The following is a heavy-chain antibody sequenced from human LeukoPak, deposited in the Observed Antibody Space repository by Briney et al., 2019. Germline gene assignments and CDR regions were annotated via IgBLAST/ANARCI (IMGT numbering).Heavy chain of an antibody. D-gene: IGHD2-2*01. J-gene: IGHJ3*01. CDR3: ARQKCTSASCLTKNAFDV. Sequence: SETLSLTCTVSGSISSYYWSWIRQPPGKGLEWIGYIYTSGTTNYNPSLKSRVTISVDTSKNQFSLDLSSVTAADSAVYYCARQKCTSASCLTKNAFDVWGRGTMVTVSS. CDR2: IYTSGTT. CDR1: GSISSYY. V-gene: IGHV4-4*09.